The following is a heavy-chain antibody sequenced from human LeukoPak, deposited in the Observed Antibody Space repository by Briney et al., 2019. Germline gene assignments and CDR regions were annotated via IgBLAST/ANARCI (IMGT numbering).Heavy chain of an antibody. Sequence: ASVKVSCKASGYTFTSYYMHWVRQAPGQGLEWMGIINPSGGSTSYAQKFQGRVTMTRDMSTSTVYMELSSLRSEDTAVYYCARSRPLDAFDIWGQGTMVTVSS. V-gene: IGHV1-46*01. CDR2: INPSGGST. J-gene: IGHJ3*02. CDR3: ARSRPLDAFDI. CDR1: GYTFTSYY.